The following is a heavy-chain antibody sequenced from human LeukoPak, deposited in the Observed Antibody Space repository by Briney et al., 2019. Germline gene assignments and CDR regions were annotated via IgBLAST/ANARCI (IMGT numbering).Heavy chain of an antibody. D-gene: IGHD1-1*01. CDR1: DGSISSYC. V-gene: IGHV4-59*01. J-gene: IGHJ4*03. CDR2: IYYTGRT. CDR3: ARAATGTYGGFDY. Sequence: SETLSLICTLSDGSISSYCWSWIRQPPGKGLEWIGYIYYTGRTDYTPSLTRRVTILVDTSKNQFSLSLSSVTAADTAVYYCARAATGTYGGFDYWGDGNPVSVSS.